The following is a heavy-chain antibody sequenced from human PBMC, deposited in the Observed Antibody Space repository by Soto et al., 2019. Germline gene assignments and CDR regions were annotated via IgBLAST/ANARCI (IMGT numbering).Heavy chain of an antibody. CDR1: GGTSSSYA. D-gene: IGHD5-12*01. V-gene: IGHV1-69*01. Sequence: QVQLVQSGAEVKKPGSSVKVSCKASGGTSSSYAISWVRQAPGQGLEWMGGIIPIFGTANYAQKFQGRVTITADESTSTAYMELSSLRSEDTAVYYCATAPYVGYELKYYFDYWGQGTLVTVSS. J-gene: IGHJ4*02. CDR3: ATAPYVGYELKYYFDY. CDR2: IIPIFGTA.